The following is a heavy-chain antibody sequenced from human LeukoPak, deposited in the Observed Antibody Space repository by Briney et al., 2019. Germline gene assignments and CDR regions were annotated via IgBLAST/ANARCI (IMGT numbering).Heavy chain of an antibody. CDR2: ISESGDNR. CDR1: GFTFSNYA. V-gene: IGHV3-23*01. Sequence: GGSLRLSCAASGFTFSNYAMSRVRQAPGKGLEWVSGISESGDNRNHADSVKGRFTISRDNPKNTLYLQMNSLRAEDTAVYYCAKNITDWGQGTLVTVSS. J-gene: IGHJ4*02. CDR3: AKNITD. D-gene: IGHD1-14*01.